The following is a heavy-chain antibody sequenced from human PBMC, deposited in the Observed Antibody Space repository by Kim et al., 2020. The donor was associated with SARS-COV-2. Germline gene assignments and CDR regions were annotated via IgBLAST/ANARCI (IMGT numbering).Heavy chain of an antibody. CDR1: GGTFSSYT. V-gene: IGHV1-69*02. J-gene: IGHJ6*02. CDR3: ATVDTAMVSTGYYGMDV. CDR2: IIPILGIA. D-gene: IGHD5-18*01. Sequence: SVKVSCKASGGTFSSYTISWVRQAPGQGLEWMGRIIPILGIANYAQKFQGRVTITADKSTSTAYMELSSLRSEDTAVYYCATVDTAMVSTGYYGMDVWGQGTTVTVSS.